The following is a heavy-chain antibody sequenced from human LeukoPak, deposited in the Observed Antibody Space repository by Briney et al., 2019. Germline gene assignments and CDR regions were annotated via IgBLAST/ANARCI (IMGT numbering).Heavy chain of an antibody. V-gene: IGHV1-69*01. CDR2: IIPIFGTA. Sequence: SVKVSCKASGGTFSSYAISWVRQAPGQGLEWMGGIIPIFGTANYAQKFQGRVTITADESTSTAYMELSSLRSEDTAVYYCARDGGYASNWYFDLWGRGTLVTVSS. J-gene: IGHJ2*01. CDR3: ARDGGYASNWYFDL. D-gene: IGHD2-8*01. CDR1: GGTFSSYA.